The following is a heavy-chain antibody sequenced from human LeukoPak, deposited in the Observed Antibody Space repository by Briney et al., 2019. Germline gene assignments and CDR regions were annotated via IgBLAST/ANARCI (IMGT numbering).Heavy chain of an antibody. V-gene: IGHV3-33*06. CDR3: AKVTDSSGYFPSDY. CDR2: IWYDGSNK. Sequence: GRSLRLSCAASGFTFSRHAMHWVRQAPGKGLEWVADIWYDGSNKYYADSVKGRSTISRDNSNNTLYLQLNSLRADDTAVYYCAKVTDSSGYFPSDYWGQGTLVTVSS. D-gene: IGHD3-22*01. CDR1: GFTFSRHA. J-gene: IGHJ4*02.